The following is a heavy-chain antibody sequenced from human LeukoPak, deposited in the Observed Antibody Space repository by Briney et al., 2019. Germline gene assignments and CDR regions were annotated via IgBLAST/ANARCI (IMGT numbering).Heavy chain of an antibody. V-gene: IGHV4-34*01. CDR2: INHSGST. Sequence: KSSETLSLTCTVSGGSMSSSYWSWIRQPPGKGLEWIGEINHSGSTNYNPSLKSRVTISVDTSKNQFSLKLSSVTAADTAVYYCARAQHRGYSYGPQGYWGQGTLVTVSS. D-gene: IGHD5-18*01. CDR1: GGSMSSSY. CDR3: ARAQHRGYSYGPQGY. J-gene: IGHJ4*02.